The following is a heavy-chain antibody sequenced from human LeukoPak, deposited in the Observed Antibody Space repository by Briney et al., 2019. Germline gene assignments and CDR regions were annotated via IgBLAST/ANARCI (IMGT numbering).Heavy chain of an antibody. Sequence: GRSLRLSCAASGFTFDDYAMHWVRQAPGKGLGWVSGISWNSGSIGYADSVKGRFTISRDNAKNSLYLQMNSLRAEDTALYYCAKQGPTYSSSWYYFDYWGQGTLVTVSS. CDR1: GFTFDDYA. CDR2: ISWNSGSI. CDR3: AKQGPTYSSSWYYFDY. J-gene: IGHJ4*02. V-gene: IGHV3-9*01. D-gene: IGHD6-13*01.